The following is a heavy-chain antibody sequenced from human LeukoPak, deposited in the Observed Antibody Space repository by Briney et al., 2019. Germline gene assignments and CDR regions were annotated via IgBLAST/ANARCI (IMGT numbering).Heavy chain of an antibody. J-gene: IGHJ5*02. CDR1: GGSISSYY. V-gene: IGHV4-4*07. Sequence: SETLSLTCTVSGGSISSYYWSWIRQPAGKGLEGMARIYTSGSTNYNPSLKSRATISVDKSKKQFSLKLSSVTAADTAVYYCARDTTYYYGSGSYLNWFDPWGQGTLVTVSS. CDR2: IYTSGST. CDR3: ARDTTYYYGSGSYLNWFDP. D-gene: IGHD3-10*01.